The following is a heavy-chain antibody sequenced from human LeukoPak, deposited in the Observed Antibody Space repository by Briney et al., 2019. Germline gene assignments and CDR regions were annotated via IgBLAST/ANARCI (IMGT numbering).Heavy chain of an antibody. V-gene: IGHV3-7*01. J-gene: IGHJ3*02. CDR1: GFTFSSYS. CDR3: ARVNPLMAPGAFDI. D-gene: IGHD2-8*01. CDR2: IKQDGSEK. Sequence: GGSLRLSCAASGFTFSSYSMNWVRQAPGKGLAWVANIKQDGSEKYYVDSVKGRFTISRDNAKNLLYLQMNSLRGEDTAVYYCARVNPLMAPGAFDIWGQGTMVAVSS.